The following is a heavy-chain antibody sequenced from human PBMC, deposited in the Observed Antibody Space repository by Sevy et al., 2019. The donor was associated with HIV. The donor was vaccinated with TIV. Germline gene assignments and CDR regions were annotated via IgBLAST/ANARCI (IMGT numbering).Heavy chain of an antibody. D-gene: IGHD6-13*01. J-gene: IGHJ6*02. CDR1: GFTFSSYG. Sequence: GGSLRLSCAASGFTFSSYGMHWVRQAPGKGLEWVALIWYDGGNKYYADSVKGRFTISRDNSKNTMYLQMNSLRAEDTAVYYCARDGPGIAAAGHYYYYYGMDVWGQGTTVTVSS. CDR3: ARDGPGIAAAGHYYYYYGMDV. CDR2: IWYDGGNK. V-gene: IGHV3-33*01.